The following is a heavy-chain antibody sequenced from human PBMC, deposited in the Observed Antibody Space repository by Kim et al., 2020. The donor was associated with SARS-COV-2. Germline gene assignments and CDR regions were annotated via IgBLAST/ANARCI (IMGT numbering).Heavy chain of an antibody. CDR1: GFTFSAYA. CDR3: ARHVGSSGSEFHH. V-gene: IGHV3-23*01. CDR2: ISGSDGST. Sequence: GGSLRLSCAASGFTFSAYAMTWVRQAPGKGLEWVSGISGSDGSTFYADSVKGRFIISRDNSKNTLHLQMNSLRAEDTAVYYCARHVGSSGSEFHHWGQG. D-gene: IGHD3-22*01. J-gene: IGHJ1*01.